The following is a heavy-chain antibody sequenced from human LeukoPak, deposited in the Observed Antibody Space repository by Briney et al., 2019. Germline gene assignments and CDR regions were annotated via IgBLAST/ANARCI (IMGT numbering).Heavy chain of an antibody. V-gene: IGHV1-69*05. D-gene: IGHD1-26*01. CDR1: GGTFSSYA. CDR3: ASKSLVGATESDAFDI. Sequence: SVKVSCKASGGTFSSYAIRWVRQAPGQGLEWMGGIIPIFGTANYAQKFQGRATITTDESTSTAYMALSSLRSEDTAVYCCASKSLVGATESDAFDIWGQGTMVTVSS. CDR2: IIPIFGTA. J-gene: IGHJ3*02.